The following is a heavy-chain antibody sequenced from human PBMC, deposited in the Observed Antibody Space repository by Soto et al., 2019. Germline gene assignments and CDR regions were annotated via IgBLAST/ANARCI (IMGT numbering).Heavy chain of an antibody. J-gene: IGHJ4*02. V-gene: IGHV1-69*06. CDR3: ARSPPNFGSGSYYHFDFDY. D-gene: IGHD1-26*01. Sequence: SVKVSCKASGGTFSSYAISWVRQAPGQGLEWMGGIIPIFGTANYAQKFQGRVTITADKSTSTAYMELSSLRSEDTAVYYCARSPPNFGSGSYYHFDFDYWGQGTLVTVSS. CDR1: GGTFSSYA. CDR2: IIPIFGTA.